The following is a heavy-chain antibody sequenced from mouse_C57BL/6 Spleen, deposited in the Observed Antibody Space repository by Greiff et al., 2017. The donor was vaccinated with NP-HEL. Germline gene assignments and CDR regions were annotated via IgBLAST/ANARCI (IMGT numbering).Heavy chain of an antibody. J-gene: IGHJ3*01. D-gene: IGHD2-3*01. CDR1: GFSLTSYA. Sequence: VQLVESGPGLVAPSQSLSITCTVSGFSLTSYAISWVRQPPGKGLEWLGVIWPGGGTNYNSALNSRLSISKDNSKSQVFLKMNSLQTDDTARYYCAIYDGYFFAYWGQGTLVTVSA. CDR3: AIYDGYFFAY. CDR2: IWPGGGT. V-gene: IGHV2-9-1*01.